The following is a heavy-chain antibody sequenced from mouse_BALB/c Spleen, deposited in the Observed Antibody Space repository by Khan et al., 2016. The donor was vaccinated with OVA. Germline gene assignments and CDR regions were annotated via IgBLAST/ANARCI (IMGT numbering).Heavy chain of an antibody. V-gene: IGHV3-1*02. CDR1: GYSITSGYS. CDR2: IYHSGTL. J-gene: IGHJ4*01. Sequence: EVQLQESGPDLVKPSQSLSLTCTVTGYSITSGYSWHWIRQFPGNKLEWMGYIYHSGTLNYNPSLNSRFSITRDTSKNLFFLQLNSVTTEDTATYYCARDGNYMDYWGQGTPVTVSS. D-gene: IGHD2-1*01. CDR3: ARDGNYMDY.